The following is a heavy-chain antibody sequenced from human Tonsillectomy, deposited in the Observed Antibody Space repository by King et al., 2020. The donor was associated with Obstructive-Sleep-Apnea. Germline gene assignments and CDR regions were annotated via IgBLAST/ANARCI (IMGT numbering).Heavy chain of an antibody. D-gene: IGHD3-9*01. J-gene: IGHJ6*02. Sequence: QVQLVQSGAEVKKPGSSVKVSCKASGGTFSSYAISWVRQAPGQGLEWMGGIIPIFGTANYAQKFQGRVRITADESTSTAYMELSSLRSEDTAVYYCARGSSYYDILTGYQLNSYYYGMDVWGQGTTVTVSS. CDR1: GGTFSSYA. CDR3: ARGSSYYDILTGYQLNSYYYGMDV. V-gene: IGHV1-69*01. CDR2: IIPIFGTA.